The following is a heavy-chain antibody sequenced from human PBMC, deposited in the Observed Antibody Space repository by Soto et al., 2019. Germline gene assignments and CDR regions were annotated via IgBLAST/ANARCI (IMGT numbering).Heavy chain of an antibody. Sequence: GGSLRLSCAASGFTFSSYVMHWVRQAPGKGLEWVAVIWYDGSNKYYADSVKGRFTISRDNSKNTLYLQMNSLRAEDTAVYYCARDRYYGSGSYYNAPGYFDYWGQGTLVTVSS. CDR3: ARDRYYGSGSYYNAPGYFDY. V-gene: IGHV3-33*01. CDR2: IWYDGSNK. D-gene: IGHD3-10*01. CDR1: GFTFSSYV. J-gene: IGHJ4*02.